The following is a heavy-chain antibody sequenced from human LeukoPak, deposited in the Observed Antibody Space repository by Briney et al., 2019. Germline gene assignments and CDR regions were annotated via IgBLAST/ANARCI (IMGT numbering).Heavy chain of an antibody. J-gene: IGHJ4*02. V-gene: IGHV3-53*01. Sequence: QPGRSLRLSCAASGFTVSSNYMSWVRQAPGKGLEWVSIIYSGGSTYYADSVKGRFTISRDNSKNTLYLQMNSLRAEDTAMYYCARTPQLAYWGQGTLVTVSS. CDR3: ARTPQLAY. CDR1: GFTVSSNY. CDR2: IYSGGST. D-gene: IGHD3-10*01.